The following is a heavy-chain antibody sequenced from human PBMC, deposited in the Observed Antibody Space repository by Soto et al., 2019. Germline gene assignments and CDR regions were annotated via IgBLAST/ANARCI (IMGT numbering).Heavy chain of an antibody. CDR3: AKGGQLLTEGGGY. V-gene: IGHV3-9*01. J-gene: IGHJ4*02. CDR2: ISWNSGSI. CDR1: GFTFDDYA. Sequence: EVPLVESGGGLVQPGRSLRLSCAASGFTFDDYAMHWVRQAPGKGLEWVSGISWNSGSIGYADSVKVRITISRDNAKNSLDLQINSLRAGDTALYYCAKGGQLLTEGGGYWGQGTLVTVSS. D-gene: IGHD2-2*01.